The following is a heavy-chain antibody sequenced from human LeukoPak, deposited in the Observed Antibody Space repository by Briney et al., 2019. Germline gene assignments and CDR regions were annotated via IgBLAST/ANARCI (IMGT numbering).Heavy chain of an antibody. D-gene: IGHD3-10*01. Sequence: GGSLRLSCAASGFTFSSYGMSWVRQAPGKGLEWVSAISGSGGSTYYADSVKGRFTIARDNSKNTMYLQMNSLRAEDTAVYSCAKRMVRGVIITGGFDYWGQGTLVTVSS. CDR1: GFTFSSYG. J-gene: IGHJ4*02. CDR2: ISGSGGST. CDR3: AKRMVRGVIITGGFDY. V-gene: IGHV3-23*01.